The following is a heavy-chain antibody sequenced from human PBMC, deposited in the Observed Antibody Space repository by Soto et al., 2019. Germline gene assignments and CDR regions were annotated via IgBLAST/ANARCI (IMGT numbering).Heavy chain of an antibody. Sequence: ASVKVSCKASGYTFISFDINWVRQATGQGLEWMGWMNPNSGNTGYAQTLQGRVTMTSDTSIGTAYMELSSLRSEDTAVYYCARGADIAAAGYDAFDIWGKGKMVTVSS. CDR1: GYTFISFD. CDR2: MNPNSGNT. V-gene: IGHV1-8*01. J-gene: IGHJ3*02. CDR3: ARGADIAAAGYDAFDI. D-gene: IGHD6-13*01.